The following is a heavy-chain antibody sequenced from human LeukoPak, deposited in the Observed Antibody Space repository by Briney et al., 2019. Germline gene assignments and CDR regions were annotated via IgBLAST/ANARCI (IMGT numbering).Heavy chain of an antibody. V-gene: IGHV3-7*03. CDR3: ARDSGSTMSFDY. CDR2: IKQDGSQK. J-gene: IGHJ4*02. D-gene: IGHD1-7*01. CDR1: GFTFSSYW. Sequence: GGSLRLSCAASGFTFSSYWMSWVRQAPGKGLEWVANIKQDGSQKYYVDSVKGRFTISRDNAKSSLYLQMSSLRAEDTAVYYCARDSGSTMSFDYWGQGILVTVSS.